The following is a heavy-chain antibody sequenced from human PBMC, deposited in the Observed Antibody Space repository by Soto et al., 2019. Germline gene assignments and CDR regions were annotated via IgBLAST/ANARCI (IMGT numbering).Heavy chain of an antibody. D-gene: IGHD3-3*01. Sequence: PSETLSLTCTVSGGSISSYYWSWIRQPQGKGLEWIGYIYYSGSTNYNPSLKSRVTISVDTSKNQFSLKLSSVTAADTAVYYCARDSSVDFWSGYYSTLENYGMDVWVQGTTVTVSS. CDR2: IYYSGST. V-gene: IGHV4-59*01. J-gene: IGHJ6*02. CDR3: ARDSSVDFWSGYYSTLENYGMDV. CDR1: GGSISSYY.